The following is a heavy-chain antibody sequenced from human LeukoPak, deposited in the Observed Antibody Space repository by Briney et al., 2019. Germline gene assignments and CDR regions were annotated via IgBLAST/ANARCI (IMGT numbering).Heavy chain of an antibody. CDR1: GGSISSYY. J-gene: IGHJ4*02. D-gene: IGHD3-22*01. CDR2: IYYSGST. Sequence: PSETLSLTCTVSGGSISSYYWSWIRQPPGKGLEWIGYIYYSGSTNHNPSLKSRVTISVDTSKNQISLKLSSVTAADTALYYCARHGHYYDSSGYYSIPDFWGQGTLVTVSS. CDR3: ARHGHYYDSSGYYSIPDF. V-gene: IGHV4-59*08.